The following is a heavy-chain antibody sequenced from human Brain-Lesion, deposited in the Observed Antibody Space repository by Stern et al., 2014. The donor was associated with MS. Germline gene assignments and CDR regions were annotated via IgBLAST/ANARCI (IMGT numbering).Heavy chain of an antibody. D-gene: IGHD2-2*01. J-gene: IGHJ4*02. V-gene: IGHV5-51*03. Sequence: VQLVESGAEVKKPGESLKIPCKGSGYSFTSYWIGRVRQMPGKGMEWMGIICPGDSDTRYSPSFQGQVPISADKSISTAYLQWSSLKASDTAMYYCARGGYQLLWGSDYWGQGTLVTVSS. CDR2: ICPGDSDT. CDR3: ARGGYQLLWGSDY. CDR1: GYSFTSYW.